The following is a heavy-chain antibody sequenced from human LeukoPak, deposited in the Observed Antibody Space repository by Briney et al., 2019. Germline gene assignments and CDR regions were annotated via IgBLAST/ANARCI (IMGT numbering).Heavy chain of an antibody. V-gene: IGHV3-9*01. Sequence: GRSLRLSCAASGFTFDDFAMHWVRQAPGKGLEWVSGITWNGGTIDYADSVKGRFTISRDNAKNSLYLQMNSLRAEDTALYYCATRYASGPMADYWGQGTLVTVSS. CDR1: GFTFDDFA. J-gene: IGHJ4*02. CDR2: ITWNGGTI. D-gene: IGHD3-10*01. CDR3: ATRYASGPMADY.